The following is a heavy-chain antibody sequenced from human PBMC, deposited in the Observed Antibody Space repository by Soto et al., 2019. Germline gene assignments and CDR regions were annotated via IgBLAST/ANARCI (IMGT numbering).Heavy chain of an antibody. D-gene: IGHD1-1*01. CDR2: INYLGTT. CDR1: GGYIGSSDYY. V-gene: IGHV4-39*01. J-gene: IGHJ4*02. Sequence: PSETLSLTCAVPGGYIGSSDYYWGWIRQPPEKGLEWIGNINYLGTTYYNPSLRSRVTISADMSKNQFSLKLNSVTAADTSVYYCAGMLLPASRPRGIDFWGPGTRLTVS. CDR3: AGMLLPASRPRGIDF.